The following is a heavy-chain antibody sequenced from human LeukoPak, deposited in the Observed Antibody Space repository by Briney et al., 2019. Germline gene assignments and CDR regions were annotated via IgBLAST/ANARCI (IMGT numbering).Heavy chain of an antibody. CDR3: ARRDIVVVPAAMAY. CDR1: GFTFSDYY. V-gene: IGHV3-11*01. CDR2: ISSSGSTI. J-gene: IGHJ4*02. Sequence: GGSLRLSCAASGFTFSDYYMSWIRQAPGKGLEWVSYISSSGSTIYYADSVKGRFTISRDNAKNSLYLQMNSLRAEDTAVYYCARRDIVVVPAAMAYWGQGTLVTVSS. D-gene: IGHD2-2*01.